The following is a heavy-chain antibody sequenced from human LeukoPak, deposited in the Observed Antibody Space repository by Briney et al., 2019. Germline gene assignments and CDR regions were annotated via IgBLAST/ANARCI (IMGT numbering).Heavy chain of an antibody. CDR3: ATKQWLAPPPDS. J-gene: IGHJ4*02. CDR1: GFTFSKYW. CDR2: INTDGTVT. D-gene: IGHD6-19*01. Sequence: GGPLRLSCAASGFTFSKYWMLWVRQAPGKGLESVSRINTDGTVTTYADSVKGRFTVSRDNADNTMFLQMNSVSDEDTAVYYCATKQWLAPPPDSWGQGTPVTVSS. V-gene: IGHV3-74*01.